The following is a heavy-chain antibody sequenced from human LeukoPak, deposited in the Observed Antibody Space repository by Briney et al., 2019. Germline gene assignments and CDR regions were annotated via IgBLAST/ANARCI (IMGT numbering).Heavy chain of an antibody. Sequence: PGGSLRLSCAASGFTFSSYGMHWVRQHPGKGLEWVSSISSSSSYIYYADSVKGRFTISRDNAKNSLYLQMNSLRAEDTAVYYCARDGSSWGMDVWGQGTTVTVSS. CDR1: GFTFSSYG. CDR3: ARDGSSWGMDV. CDR2: ISSSSSYI. J-gene: IGHJ6*02. V-gene: IGHV3-21*01.